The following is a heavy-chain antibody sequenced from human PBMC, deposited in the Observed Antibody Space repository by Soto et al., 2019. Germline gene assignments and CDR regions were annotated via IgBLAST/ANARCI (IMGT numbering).Heavy chain of an antibody. Sequence: QVHLVQSGAEVKNPGASVKVSCKGSGYDFTTYGITWVRQAPGQGLEWMAWISAHNGNTNYAPNLQGRVTVTRDTSTSTANMELRSLRSDDTAVYYCARGRYGDYWGQGALVTVSS. CDR2: ISAHNGNT. CDR3: ARGRYGDY. D-gene: IGHD1-26*01. CDR1: GYDFTTYG. J-gene: IGHJ4*02. V-gene: IGHV1-18*01.